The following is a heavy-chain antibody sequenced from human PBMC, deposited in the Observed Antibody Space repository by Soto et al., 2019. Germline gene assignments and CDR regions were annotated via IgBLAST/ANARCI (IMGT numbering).Heavy chain of an antibody. CDR1: GFTFSSYA. CDR3: ARGVGNYYYYMDV. J-gene: IGHJ6*03. D-gene: IGHD2-15*01. CDR2: ISGSGGST. V-gene: IGHV3-23*01. Sequence: EVQLLESGGGLVQPGGSLRLSCAASGFTFSSYAMSWVRQAPGKGLEWVSAISGSGGSTYYADSVKGRFTISRDNSKNTLYLQMNSLRAEDTAVYYCARGVGNYYYYMDVWGKGTTVTVSS.